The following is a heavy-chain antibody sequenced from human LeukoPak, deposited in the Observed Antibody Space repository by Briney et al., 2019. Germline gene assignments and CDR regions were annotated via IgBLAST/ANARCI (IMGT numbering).Heavy chain of an antibody. D-gene: IGHD5-18*01. Sequence: GGSLRLSCAASGFTFSSYAMSWVRQAPGKGLEWVSAISGSGGSTYYADSVKGRFTISGDNSKNTLYLQMNSLRAEDTAVYYCAKSGIQLWLWLNDYWGQGTLVTVSS. CDR2: ISGSGGST. V-gene: IGHV3-23*01. CDR1: GFTFSSYA. CDR3: AKSGIQLWLWLNDY. J-gene: IGHJ4*02.